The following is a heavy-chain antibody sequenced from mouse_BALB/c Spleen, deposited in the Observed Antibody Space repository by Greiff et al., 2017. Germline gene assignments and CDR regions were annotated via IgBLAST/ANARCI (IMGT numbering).Heavy chain of an antibody. Sequence: EVQLQQSGAELVRSGASVKLSCTASGFNIKDYYMHWVKQRPEQGLEWIGWIDPGNGNTKYDPKFQGKATITADTSSNTAYLQLSSLTSEDTAVYYCAREITTVYYFVYWGQGTTLTVSS. CDR3: AREITTVYYFVY. CDR1: GFNIKDYY. CDR2: IDPGNGNT. V-gene: IGHV14-3*02. D-gene: IGHD1-1*01. J-gene: IGHJ2*01.